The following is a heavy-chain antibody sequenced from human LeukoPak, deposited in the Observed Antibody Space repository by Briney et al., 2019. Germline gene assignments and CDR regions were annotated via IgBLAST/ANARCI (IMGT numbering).Heavy chain of an antibody. CDR3: ARHSSMTTVTFDY. V-gene: IGHV4-39*01. J-gene: IGHJ4*02. Sequence: SETLSLTCTVSGGSISSTTYYWGWIRQPRGKGLDWIERNYYSGSAYDNPAFKSGISISVYTSKNQFSLKLPSVTAADTAVYYCARHSSMTTVTFDYWGQGVLVTVSS. D-gene: IGHD4-17*01. CDR2: NYYSGSA. CDR1: GGSISSTTYY.